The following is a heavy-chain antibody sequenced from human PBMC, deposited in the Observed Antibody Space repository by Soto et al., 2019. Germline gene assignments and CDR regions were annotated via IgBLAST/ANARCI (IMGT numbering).Heavy chain of an antibody. CDR1: GGSFSGYY. Sequence: PSETLSLTCAVYGGSFSGYYWSWIRQPPGKGLEWIGEINHSGSTNYNPSLKSRVTISVDTSKNQFSLKLSSVTAADTAVYYCARVKGYYYDSRRYGMDVWGQGTTVTVSS. CDR3: ARVKGYYYDSRRYGMDV. D-gene: IGHD3-22*01. CDR2: INHSGST. J-gene: IGHJ6*02. V-gene: IGHV4-34*01.